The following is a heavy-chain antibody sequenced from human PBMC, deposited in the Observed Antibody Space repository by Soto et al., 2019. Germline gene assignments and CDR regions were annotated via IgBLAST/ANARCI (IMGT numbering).Heavy chain of an antibody. CDR2: VHESGST. D-gene: IGHD1-20*01. Sequence: SETLSLTCSVSGDAISNYYWSWIRQTPGRGLEWIGCVHESGSTDYNPSLRGRVIISLHTSKSQFSLSLRSATAADTATYYCARGARALITSFFDYRGQGIPVTVSP. CDR3: ARGARALITSFFDY. CDR1: GDAISNYY. V-gene: IGHV4-59*03. J-gene: IGHJ4*02.